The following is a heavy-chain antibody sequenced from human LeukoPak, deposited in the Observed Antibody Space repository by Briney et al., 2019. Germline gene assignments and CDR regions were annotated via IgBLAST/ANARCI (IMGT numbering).Heavy chain of an antibody. Sequence: AGGSLRLSCAASGFTCISYAMSWVRQAPGKGLEWVSAVTSSGAYTFYADSVKGRLTIARDNSKNTVYLQMNSLGAEDTAIYYCVRDEDLYSMTGYGLDYWGQGTLVTVSS. CDR2: VTSSGAYT. D-gene: IGHD6-13*01. V-gene: IGHV3-23*01. CDR1: GFTCISYA. J-gene: IGHJ4*02. CDR3: VRDEDLYSMTGYGLDY.